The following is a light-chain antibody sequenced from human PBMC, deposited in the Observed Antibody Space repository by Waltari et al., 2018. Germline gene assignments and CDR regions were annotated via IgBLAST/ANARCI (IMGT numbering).Light chain of an antibody. CDR3: MQSLQALWT. CDR1: QSLLHRNGNNY. CDR2: LGS. Sequence: DILVTHSPLSLPVTPGEPVSISCRSSQSLLHRNGNNYLYWYLQKPGQSPQLLIYLGSNRASGVPDRFSGSGSGTDFTLRISRVEAEDVGVYYCMQSLQALWTFGPGTKVEIK. J-gene: IGKJ1*01. V-gene: IGKV2-28*01.